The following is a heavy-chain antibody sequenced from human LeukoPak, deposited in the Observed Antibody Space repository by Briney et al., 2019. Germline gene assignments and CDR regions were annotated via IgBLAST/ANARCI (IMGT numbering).Heavy chain of an antibody. J-gene: IGHJ4*02. D-gene: IGHD3-22*01. CDR2: ISSSSSYI. Sequence: GGSLRLSCAASGFTFSSYSMNWVRHAPGKGLEWVSSISSSSSYIYYADSVKGRFTISRDNAKNSLYLQMNSLRAEDTAVCYCAKANYYDSSGYHYWGQGTLVTVSS. V-gene: IGHV3-21*01. CDR3: AKANYYDSSGYHY. CDR1: GFTFSSYS.